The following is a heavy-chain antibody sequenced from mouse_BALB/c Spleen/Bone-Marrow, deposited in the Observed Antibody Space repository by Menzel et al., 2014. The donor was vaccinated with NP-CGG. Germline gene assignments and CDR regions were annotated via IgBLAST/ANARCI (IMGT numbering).Heavy chain of an antibody. Sequence: VKLVESGPGPVAPSQSLSITCTVSGFSLTSYGVHWVRQPPGKGLEWLGVIWAGGSTNYNSALMSRLSISKDNSKSQVLLKMNSLQTDDTAMYYCARDRGPPYWGQGTLVTVSA. CDR1: GFSLTSYG. J-gene: IGHJ3*01. CDR3: ARDRGPPY. D-gene: IGHD3-1*01. CDR2: IWAGGST. V-gene: IGHV2-9*02.